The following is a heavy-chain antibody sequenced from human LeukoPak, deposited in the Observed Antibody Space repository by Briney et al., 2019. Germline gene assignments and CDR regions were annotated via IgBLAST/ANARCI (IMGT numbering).Heavy chain of an antibody. Sequence: PGGSLRLSCAASGFTVSSNYMSWVRQAPGKGLEWVSVIYSGGSTYYADSVKGRFTISRDNSKNTLYLQMNSLRAEDTAVYYCARDCGPGCSGRQIDYYYGMDVWGQGTTVTVSS. CDR2: IYSGGST. J-gene: IGHJ6*02. CDR1: GFTVSSNY. D-gene: IGHD3-10*02. CDR3: ARDCGPGCSGRQIDYYYGMDV. V-gene: IGHV3-66*01.